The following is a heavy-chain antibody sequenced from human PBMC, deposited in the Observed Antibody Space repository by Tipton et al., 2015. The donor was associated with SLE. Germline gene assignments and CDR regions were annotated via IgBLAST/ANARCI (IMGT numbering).Heavy chain of an antibody. D-gene: IGHD6-13*01. V-gene: IGHV3-7*01. J-gene: IGHJ2*01. CDR1: GFTFSSYW. CDR2: IKQDGSEK. Sequence: GSLRLSCAASGFTFSSYWMSWVRQAPGKGLEWVANIKQDGSEKYYVDSVKGRFTISRDNAKNSLYLQMNSLRAEDTAVYYCARDSPSSSWYGYWYFDLWGRGTLVTVSS. CDR3: ARDSPSSSWYGYWYFDL.